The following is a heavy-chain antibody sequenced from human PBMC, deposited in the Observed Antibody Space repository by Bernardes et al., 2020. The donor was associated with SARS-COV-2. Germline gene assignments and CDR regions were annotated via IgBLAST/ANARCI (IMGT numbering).Heavy chain of an antibody. V-gene: IGHV4-59*11. Sequence: SKSLSPTCTVSGGSIRSHYWSWIRQPPGPGLEWIGYIYYSGSTNYNPSLKSRVTISVDTSKNQFSLKLSSVTAADTAVYYCARAFVTGTMSWFDPWGQGTL. J-gene: IGHJ5*02. CDR2: IYYSGST. CDR1: GGSIRSHY. CDR3: ARAFVTGTMSWFDP. D-gene: IGHD1-7*01.